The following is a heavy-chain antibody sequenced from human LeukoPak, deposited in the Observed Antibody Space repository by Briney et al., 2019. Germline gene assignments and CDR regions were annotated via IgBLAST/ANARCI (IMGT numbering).Heavy chain of an antibody. J-gene: IGHJ4*02. D-gene: IGHD2-2*01. CDR2: IYYSGST. V-gene: IGHV4-59*12. CDR1: GGSISSYY. Sequence: SETLSLTCTVSGGSISSYYWSWLRQPPGKGLEWIGYIYYSGSTNYNPSLKSRVTISVDTSKNQFSLKLTSVSAADTAVYHCARGRTGAAALDFWGPGTLVTVSS. CDR3: ARGRTGAAALDF.